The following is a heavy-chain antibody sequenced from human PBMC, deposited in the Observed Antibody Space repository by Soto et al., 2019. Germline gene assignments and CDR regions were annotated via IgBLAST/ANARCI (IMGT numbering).Heavy chain of an antibody. CDR1: GGSISSSSYY. CDR2: IYYSGST. D-gene: IGHD3-22*01. J-gene: IGHJ3*02. V-gene: IGHV4-39*01. Sequence: SETLSLTCTVSGGSISSSSYYWGWIRQPPGKGLEWIGSIYYSGSTYYNPSLKSRVTISVDTSKNQFSLKLSSVTAADTAVYYCARHGLDMIGVVRGWLDAFDIRGQGTMVTVSS. CDR3: ARHGLDMIGVVRGWLDAFDI.